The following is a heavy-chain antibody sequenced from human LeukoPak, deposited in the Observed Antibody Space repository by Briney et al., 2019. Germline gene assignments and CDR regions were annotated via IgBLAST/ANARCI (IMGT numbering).Heavy chain of an antibody. V-gene: IGHV1-8*01. CDR2: MNPNSGNT. J-gene: IGHJ6*02. D-gene: IGHD2-2*02. CDR1: GYTFTSYD. Sequence: ASVKVSCKASGYTFTSYDINWVRQATGQGLEWMGWMNPNSGNTGYAQKLQGRVTMTTDTSTSTAYMELRSLRSDDTAVYYCARVPAAIHYYYYYGMDVWGQGTTVTVSS. CDR3: ARVPAAIHYYYYYGMDV.